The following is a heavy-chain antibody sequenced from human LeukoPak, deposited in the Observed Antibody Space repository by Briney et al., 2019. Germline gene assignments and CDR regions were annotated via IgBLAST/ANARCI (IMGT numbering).Heavy chain of an antibody. J-gene: IGHJ6*03. Sequence: GGSLRLSCAASGFTFSSYWMSWVRQAPGKGLEWVANIKQDGSEKYYVDSVKGRFTISRDNAKNSLYLQMNSLRAEDTAVYYCARDGMATITPNDYYYMDVWGKGTTVTVSS. V-gene: IGHV3-7*01. CDR3: ARDGMATITPNDYYYMDV. CDR1: GFTFSSYW. D-gene: IGHD5-24*01. CDR2: IKQDGSEK.